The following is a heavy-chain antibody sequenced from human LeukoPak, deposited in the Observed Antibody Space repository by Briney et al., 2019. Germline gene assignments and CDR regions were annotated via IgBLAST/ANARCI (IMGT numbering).Heavy chain of an antibody. D-gene: IGHD6-13*01. Sequence: GGSLRLSCAASGFTFSTFAMLWVRQPPGKGLEWVSSIFPSGGEIHYADSVKGRFTIFRDNAKNSLYLQMSSLRAEDTAVYYCARDGGSSWYFDYWGQGTLVTVSS. V-gene: IGHV3-21*01. CDR1: GFTFSTFA. CDR3: ARDGGSSWYFDY. J-gene: IGHJ4*02. CDR2: IFPSGGEI.